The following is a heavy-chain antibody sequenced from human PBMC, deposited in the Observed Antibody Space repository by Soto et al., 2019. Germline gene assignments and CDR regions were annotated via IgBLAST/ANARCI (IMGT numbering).Heavy chain of an antibody. CDR3: AKEYYYDPSGPYSDLYFDS. D-gene: IGHD3-22*01. J-gene: IGHJ4*02. CDR2: ITTRGGRT. V-gene: IGHV3-23*01. Sequence: PGGSLRLSCAASGFSFSSYAMSWVRQAPSQGLEWVSSITTRGGRTYYADSVRGRFTISRDNFANAPYLEMNSLRAEDTAIYYCAKEYYYDPSGPYSDLYFDSWGQGTLVTVSS. CDR1: GFSFSSYA.